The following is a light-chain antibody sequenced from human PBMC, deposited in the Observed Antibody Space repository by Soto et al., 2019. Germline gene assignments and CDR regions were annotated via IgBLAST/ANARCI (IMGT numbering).Light chain of an antibody. CDR3: QQNYHTPIT. V-gene: IGKV1-39*01. CDR2: AAS. Sequence: DFQMTQSPSSLSAFVGDRVTISCRASQSIVTFVSWYQQKSGTAPKLLIYAASALESGVPSRFSGSGSGTNFTLTISNLQPEDFGTYYCQQNYHTPITFGPGTRLE. J-gene: IGKJ5*01. CDR1: QSIVTF.